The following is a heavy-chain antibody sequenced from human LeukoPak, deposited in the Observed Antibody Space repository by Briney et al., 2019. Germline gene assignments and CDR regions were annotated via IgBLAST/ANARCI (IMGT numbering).Heavy chain of an antibody. CDR2: ISGSGGST. D-gene: IGHD6-13*01. CDR1: GFTFSSYA. J-gene: IGHJ4*02. V-gene: IGHV3-23*01. Sequence: GGSLRVSCAASGFTFSSYAMSWVRQAPGKGLEWVSAISGSGGSTYYADSVKGRFTISRDNSKNTLYLQMNSLRAEDTAVYYCAKDLEPTAAGQIDYWGQGTLVTVSS. CDR3: AKDLEPTAAGQIDY.